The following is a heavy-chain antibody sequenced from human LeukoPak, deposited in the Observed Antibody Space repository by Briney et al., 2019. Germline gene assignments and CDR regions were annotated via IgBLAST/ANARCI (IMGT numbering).Heavy chain of an antibody. CDR3: ARTYDYGPDAFDI. J-gene: IGHJ3*02. CDR1: GYSISSGYY. CDR2: IYHSGST. D-gene: IGHD4-17*01. V-gene: IGHV4-38-2*02. Sequence: PSETLSLTCTVSGYSISSGYYWAWIRQPPGKGLEWIGSIYHSGSTYYNPSLKSRVTMSVDTSKNQFSLKLSSVTAADTAVYYCARTYDYGPDAFDIWGQGTMVTVSS.